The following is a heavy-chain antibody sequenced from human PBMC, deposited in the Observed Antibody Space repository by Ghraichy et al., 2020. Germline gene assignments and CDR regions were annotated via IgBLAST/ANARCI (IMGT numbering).Heavy chain of an antibody. CDR1: GDSIKNYD. J-gene: IGHJ4*02. V-gene: IGHV4-59*01. CDR3: ARELRRAEFDN. Sequence: SETPSLTCTVSGDSIKNYDWSWIRQSPGKGLEWIANIYDSGSTNYKTNYNPSLKSRVIMSLDTSRNQISLRLTSLTAADTAIYYCARELRRAEFDNWGQGTLVTVSS. CDR2: IYDSGST.